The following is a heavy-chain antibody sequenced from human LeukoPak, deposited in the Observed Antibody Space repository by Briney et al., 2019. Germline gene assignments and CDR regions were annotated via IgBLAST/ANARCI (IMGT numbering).Heavy chain of an antibody. Sequence: PRRSLILSCAASGFTFSSYAMHWVRQAPGKGLEWVAVISYDGSNKYYADSVKGRFTISRGNSKNTLYLQMNSLRAEDTAVYYCARDAPYFDYWGQGTLVTVSS. CDR1: GFTFSSYA. CDR2: ISYDGSNK. CDR3: ARDAPYFDY. V-gene: IGHV3-30-3*01. J-gene: IGHJ4*02.